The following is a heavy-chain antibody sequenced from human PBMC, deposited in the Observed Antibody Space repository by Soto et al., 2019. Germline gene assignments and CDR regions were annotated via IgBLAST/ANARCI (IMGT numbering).Heavy chain of an antibody. J-gene: IGHJ5*02. D-gene: IGHD3-10*01. Sequence: NPSETLSLTCTVSGGPISSGGYYWSWIRQHPGKGLEWIGYIYYSGSTYYNPSLKSRVTISVDTSKNQFSLKLSSVTAADTAVYYCAGMVWFGESLNWFDPWGQGTLVTVSS. CDR1: GGPISSGGYY. V-gene: IGHV4-31*03. CDR3: AGMVWFGESLNWFDP. CDR2: IYYSGST.